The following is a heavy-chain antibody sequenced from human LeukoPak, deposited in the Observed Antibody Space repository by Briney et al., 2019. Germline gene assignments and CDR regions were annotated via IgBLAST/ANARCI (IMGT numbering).Heavy chain of an antibody. Sequence: SQTLSLTCTVSGGSISSGGYYWNWIRQHPGKGLEWIGYIYYSGSTLYNPSLQSRVTISVETSKNQFSLKLSSVTAADTAVYYCARVGGHFDWFRSWGQGTLVTVSS. CDR2: IYYSGST. J-gene: IGHJ5*01. CDR1: GGSISSGGYY. CDR3: ARVGGHFDWFRS. V-gene: IGHV4-31*03. D-gene: IGHD3-3*02.